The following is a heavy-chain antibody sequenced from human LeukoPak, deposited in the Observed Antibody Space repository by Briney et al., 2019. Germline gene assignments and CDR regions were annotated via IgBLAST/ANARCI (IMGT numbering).Heavy chain of an antibody. CDR3: ARALVTAARQNWFDP. Sequence: ASVKVSCKASGYTFTSYYMHWVRQAPGQGLEWMGMINPSGGITSDAQKFQGRVTMTRDTSTSTVYMELSSLKSEDTAAYYCARALVTAARQNWFDPWGQGTLVTVSS. CDR1: GYTFTSYY. CDR2: INPSGGIT. J-gene: IGHJ5*02. D-gene: IGHD6-6*01. V-gene: IGHV1-46*01.